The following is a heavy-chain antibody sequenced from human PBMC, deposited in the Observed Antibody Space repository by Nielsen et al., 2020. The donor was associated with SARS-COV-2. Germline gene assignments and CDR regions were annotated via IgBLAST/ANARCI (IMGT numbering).Heavy chain of an antibody. Sequence: ASVTVSCKASGYTFNKDFVHWVRQAPGQGLEWTGSINPSDGRTTSAEKFQGRVTMTRDTSSSTVYMELSSLRSDDTAVYYCATSWYHYPTSGWTPHVVHWGQGTLVTVSS. CDR3: ATSWYHYPTSGWTPHVVH. J-gene: IGHJ4*02. D-gene: IGHD3-10*01. CDR1: GYTFNKDF. CDR2: INPSDGRT. V-gene: IGHV1-46*02.